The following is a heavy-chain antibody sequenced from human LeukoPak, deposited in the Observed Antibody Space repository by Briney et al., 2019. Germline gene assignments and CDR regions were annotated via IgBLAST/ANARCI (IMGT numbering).Heavy chain of an antibody. V-gene: IGHV3-21*01. CDR2: ISSSSSYI. CDR1: GFTFSSCA. CDR3: ARDLGQYYDTSDNWFDP. D-gene: IGHD3-22*01. Sequence: GGSLRLSCAASGFTFSSCAMNWVRQAPGKGLEWVSSISSSSSYIYYADSVKGRFTISRDNAKNTLNLQMNSLRAEDTAVYYCARDLGQYYDTSDNWFDPWGQGTLVTVSS. J-gene: IGHJ5*02.